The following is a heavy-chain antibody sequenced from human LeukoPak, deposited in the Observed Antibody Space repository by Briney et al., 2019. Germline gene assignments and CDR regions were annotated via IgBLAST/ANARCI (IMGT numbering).Heavy chain of an antibody. J-gene: IGHJ4*02. CDR1: GGSISSGSYY. D-gene: IGHD2-2*01. CDR2: IYTSGST. CDR3: ARGTRYCSSTSCLGPFDY. V-gene: IGHV4-61*02. Sequence: SETLSLTCTVSGGSISSGSYYWSWIRQPAGKGLEWIGRIYTSGSTNYNPSLKSRVTISVDTSKNQFSLKLSSVTAADTAVYYCARGTRYCSSTSCLGPFDYWGQGTLVTVFS.